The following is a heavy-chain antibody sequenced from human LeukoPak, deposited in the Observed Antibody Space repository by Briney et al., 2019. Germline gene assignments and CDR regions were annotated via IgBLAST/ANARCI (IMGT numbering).Heavy chain of an antibody. J-gene: IGHJ3*02. D-gene: IGHD2-2*01. CDR3: ARDRRYCSSTSCPQDAFDI. CDR2: IYSGGST. Sequence: GGSLRLSCAASGFTVSSNYMSWVRQAPGKGLEWVSVIYSGGSTYYADSVKGRFTISRDNSKNTLYLQMNSLRAEDTAVYYCARDRRYCSSTSCPQDAFDIWGQGTMVTVSS. V-gene: IGHV3-66*02. CDR1: GFTVSSNY.